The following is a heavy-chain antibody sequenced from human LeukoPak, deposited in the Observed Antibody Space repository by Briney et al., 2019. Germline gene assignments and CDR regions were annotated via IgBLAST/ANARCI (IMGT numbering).Heavy chain of an antibody. J-gene: IGHJ5*02. CDR1: GYSISSGYY. CDR2: TYHSGST. CDR3: AREGVVPAANWFDP. D-gene: IGHD2-2*01. Sequence: SETLSLTCTVSGYSISSGYYWGWIRQPPGKGLEWIGSTYHSGSTYYNPSLKSRVTISVDTSKNQFSLKLSSVTAADTAVYYCAREGVVPAANWFDPWGQGTLVTVSS. V-gene: IGHV4-38-2*02.